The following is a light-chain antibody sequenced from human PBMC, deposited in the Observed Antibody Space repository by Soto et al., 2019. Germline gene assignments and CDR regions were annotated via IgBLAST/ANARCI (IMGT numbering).Light chain of an antibody. J-gene: IGLJ3*02. V-gene: IGLV2-14*03. Sequence: QSALTQPASVSGSPGQSITISCTGTSSDVGGYNYVSWYQHHPGKAPKLMIYDVTNRPSGVSNRFSDSKSANTAPLTISGLQAADEADYSCTSYTTSSPYLVFGGGTKVTVL. CDR1: SSDVGGYNY. CDR3: TSYTTSSPYLV. CDR2: DVT.